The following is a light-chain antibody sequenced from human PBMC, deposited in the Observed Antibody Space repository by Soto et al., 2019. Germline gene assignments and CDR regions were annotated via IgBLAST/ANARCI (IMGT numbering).Light chain of an antibody. Sequence: SYELTQPPSVPVAPGKTARITCGGNNIGSKSVHWYQQKPGQAPVLVIYYDSDRPSGIPERFSGSNSGNTATLTISRVEAGDEADYYCQVWDSSSDPGVFGGGTKLTVL. CDR2: YDS. CDR1: NIGSKS. CDR3: QVWDSSSDPGV. V-gene: IGLV3-21*04. J-gene: IGLJ3*02.